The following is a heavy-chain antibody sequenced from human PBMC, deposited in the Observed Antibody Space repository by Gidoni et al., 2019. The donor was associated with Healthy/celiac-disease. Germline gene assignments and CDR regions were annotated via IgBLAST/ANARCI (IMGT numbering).Heavy chain of an antibody. CDR2: IYYSGST. CDR1: GGSIRSSSYS. V-gene: IGHV4-39*01. CDR3: ASQAVNYDFWSGTNWFDP. D-gene: IGHD3-3*01. Sequence: QLQLQDSAPGLVTPSATLSLTCPVSGGSIRSSSYSWGWIRQPPGKWLEWIGSIYYSGSTYYNPSLKSRVTISVDTSKNQFSLKLSSVTAADTAVYYCASQAVNYDFWSGTNWFDPWGQGTLVTVSS. J-gene: IGHJ5*02.